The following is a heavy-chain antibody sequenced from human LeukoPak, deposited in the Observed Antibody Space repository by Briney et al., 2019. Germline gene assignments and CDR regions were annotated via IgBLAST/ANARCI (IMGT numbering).Heavy chain of an antibody. V-gene: IGHV1-18*01. CDR3: ARRSGSYAPTPADY. CDR2: TSAYNGNT. Sequence: GASVKVSCKASGSTFTSNGISWVRQAPGQGIEWMGWTSAYNGNTNYAQKLQGRVTMTTDTSTSTAYMELRSLRSDDTAVYYCARRSGSYAPTPADYWGQGTLVTVSS. D-gene: IGHD1-26*01. CDR1: GSTFTSNG. J-gene: IGHJ4*02.